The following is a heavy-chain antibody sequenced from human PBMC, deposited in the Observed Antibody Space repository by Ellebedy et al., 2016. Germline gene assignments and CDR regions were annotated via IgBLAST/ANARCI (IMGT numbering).Heavy chain of an antibody. V-gene: IGHV3-33*08. J-gene: IGHJ4*02. CDR2: IWYDGRNK. D-gene: IGHD1-26*01. CDR3: TRDLWELHFQYYFDY. Sequence: GESLKISCAASGFTFNTYGMHWVRQAPGKGLEWVAVIWYDGRNKYYSDSVKGRFTISRDNSKNTLYLQMDSLRAEDTAVYFCTRDLWELHFQYYFDYWGQGTLVTVSS. CDR1: GFTFNTYG.